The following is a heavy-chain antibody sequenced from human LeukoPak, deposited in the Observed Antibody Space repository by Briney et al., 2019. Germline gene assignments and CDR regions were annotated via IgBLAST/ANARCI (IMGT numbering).Heavy chain of an antibody. V-gene: IGHV1-69*13. CDR2: IIPIFGTA. J-gene: IGHJ6*03. CDR3: ARGYSYGSSGYYYYMDV. Sequence: SVKVSCKASGYTFTSYDINWVRQAPGQGLEWMGGIIPIFGTANYAQKFQGRVTITADESTSTAYMELSSLRSEDTAVYYCARGYSYGSSGYYYYMDVWGKGTTVTISS. CDR1: GYTFTSYD. D-gene: IGHD5-18*01.